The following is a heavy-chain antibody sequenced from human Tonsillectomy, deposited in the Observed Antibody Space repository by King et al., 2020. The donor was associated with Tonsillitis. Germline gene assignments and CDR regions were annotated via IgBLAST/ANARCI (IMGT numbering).Heavy chain of an antibody. CDR3: ARDALGSNRRTPFDY. Sequence: QLVQSGAEVKKPGASVKVSCKTSGYTFTNYGITWVRQAPGQGLEWMGWISGYNGNTNYAQNLQGRVTMTTDTSTSTAYTELKSLRSEDTAVYYCARDALGSNRRTPFDYWGQGTLVIVSS. J-gene: IGHJ4*02. CDR1: GYTFTNYG. V-gene: IGHV1-18*04. D-gene: IGHD6-13*01. CDR2: ISGYNGNT.